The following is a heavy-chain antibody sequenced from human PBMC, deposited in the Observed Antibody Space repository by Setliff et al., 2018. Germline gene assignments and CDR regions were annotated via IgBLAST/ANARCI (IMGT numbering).Heavy chain of an antibody. CDR2: IQSSGNT. Sequence: PSETLSLTCTVSGGSVGSGNFYWSWIRQTAGKGLEWIGLIQSSGNTNYNPSLQSRVTISIDTSKNQFSLKMTSVTAADTALYYCAGTPARGTTWLSPFDYWGQGTLGTVSS. D-gene: IGHD5-12*01. V-gene: IGHV4-61*02. CDR1: GGSVGSGNFY. CDR3: AGTPARGTTWLSPFDY. J-gene: IGHJ4*02.